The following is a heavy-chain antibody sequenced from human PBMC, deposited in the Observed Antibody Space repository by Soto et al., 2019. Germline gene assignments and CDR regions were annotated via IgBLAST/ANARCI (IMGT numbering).Heavy chain of an antibody. CDR3: SRQDWAVPSALIWFDP. V-gene: IGHV4-39*01. CDR2: MYYGGST. J-gene: IGHJ5*02. Sequence: SETLSLTCTVSGGSISRSSYYWAWIRQPPGKGLEWIGSMYYGGSTYYNPSLKSRVTISADTANNQFSLRLSYVTAADTAVYYCSRQDWAVPSALIWFDPWGQGTLVTISS. CDR1: GGSISRSSYY. D-gene: IGHD2-2*01.